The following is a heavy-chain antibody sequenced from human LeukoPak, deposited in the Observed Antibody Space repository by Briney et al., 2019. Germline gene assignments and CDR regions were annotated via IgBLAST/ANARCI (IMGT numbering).Heavy chain of an antibody. CDR3: ARVTRMVIFLGSGSYYTAEYFQH. D-gene: IGHD3-10*01. J-gene: IGHJ1*01. Sequence: SETLSLTCTVSGGSISSYYWSWIRQPAGKGLEWIGRIYTSGSTNYNPSLKSRVTMSVDTSKNQFSLKLSSVTAADTAVYYCARVTRMVIFLGSGSYYTAEYFQHWGQGTLVTVSS. CDR1: GGSISSYY. V-gene: IGHV4-4*07. CDR2: IYTSGST.